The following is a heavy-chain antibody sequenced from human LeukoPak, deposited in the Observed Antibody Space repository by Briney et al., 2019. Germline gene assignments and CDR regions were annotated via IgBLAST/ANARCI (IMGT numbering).Heavy chain of an antibody. CDR1: GGSFSGYY. CDR2: INHSGST. CDR3: ASSGYSSGWYWAFDI. D-gene: IGHD6-19*01. J-gene: IGHJ3*02. Sequence: SETLSLTCAVYGGSFSGYYWSWIRQPPGKGLEWIGEINHSGSTNYNPSLKSRVTISVDTSKNQFSLKLSSVTAADTAVYYCASSGYSSGWYWAFDIWGQGTMVTVSS. V-gene: IGHV4-34*01.